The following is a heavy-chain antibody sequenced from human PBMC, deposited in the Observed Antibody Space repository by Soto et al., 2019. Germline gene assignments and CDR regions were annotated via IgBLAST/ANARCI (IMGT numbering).Heavy chain of an antibody. CDR2: ISGTGGST. V-gene: IGHV3-23*01. CDR3: AKSKYSGYDSLLSGAFDY. Sequence: EVQLLESGGGLVQPGGSLRLSCAASGFTFSSFGVTWVRQAPGKGLEWVSAISGTGGSTYYADSVKGRFTISRDNSKNTLYLQMKSLRVEDTAVYYCAKSKYSGYDSLLSGAFDYWGQGSLVTVSS. D-gene: IGHD5-12*01. J-gene: IGHJ4*02. CDR1: GFTFSSFG.